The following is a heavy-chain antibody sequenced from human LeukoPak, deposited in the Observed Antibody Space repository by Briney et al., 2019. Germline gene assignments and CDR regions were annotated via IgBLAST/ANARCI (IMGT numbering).Heavy chain of an antibody. CDR3: ARSSWEDIVATITFEY. CDR2: ISYDGSNK. CDR1: GFIFSSYA. Sequence: GGSLRLSCAASGFIFSSYAMHWVRQAPGKGLEWVAFISYDGSNKYYADSVKGRFTISRDSSKNTLYLQMNSLRAEDTAVYYCARSSWEDIVATITFEYWGQGTLVTVSS. V-gene: IGHV3-30*04. J-gene: IGHJ4*02. D-gene: IGHD5-12*01.